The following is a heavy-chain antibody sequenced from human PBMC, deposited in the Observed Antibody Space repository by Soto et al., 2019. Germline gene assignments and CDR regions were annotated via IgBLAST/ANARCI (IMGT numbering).Heavy chain of an antibody. V-gene: IGHV4-34*01. CDR3: ARGTPSHIVVVVAAPAYGYFDY. Sequence: QVQLQQWGAGLLKPSETLSLTCAVYGGSFSGYYWSWIRQPPGKGLEWIGEINHSGSTNYNPSLKSRVTISVDTSKNQFSLKLSSVTAADTAVYYCARGTPSHIVVVVAAPAYGYFDYWGQGTLVTVSS. CDR1: GGSFSGYY. D-gene: IGHD2-15*01. CDR2: INHSGST. J-gene: IGHJ4*02.